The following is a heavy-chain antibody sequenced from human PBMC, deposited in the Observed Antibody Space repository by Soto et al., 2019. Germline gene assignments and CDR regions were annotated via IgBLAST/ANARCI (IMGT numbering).Heavy chain of an antibody. V-gene: IGHV3-33*01. J-gene: IGHJ3*02. CDR1: GFTFSSYG. CDR3: ARERRSNYYDSSGYYLDAFDI. D-gene: IGHD3-22*01. CDR2: IWYDGSNK. Sequence: VGSLRLSCAASGFTFSSYGMHWVRQAPGKGLEWVAVIWYDGSNKYYADSVKGRFTISRDNSKNTLYLQMNSLRAEDTAVYYCARERRSNYYDSSGYYLDAFDIWGQGTMVTVSS.